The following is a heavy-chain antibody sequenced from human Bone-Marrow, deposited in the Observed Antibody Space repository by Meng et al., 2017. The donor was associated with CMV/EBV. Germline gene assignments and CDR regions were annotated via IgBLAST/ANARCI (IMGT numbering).Heavy chain of an antibody. CDR3: ARHGPAAGYYFDY. CDR1: GGSISSYY. CDR2: IYYSGST. V-gene: IGHV4-59*01. Sequence: SETLSLTCTVSGGSISSYYWSWIRQPPGKGLEWIGYIYYSGSTNYNPSLKSRVTISVDTSKNQFSLKLSSVTAADTAVYYCARHGPAAGYYFDYWGQGTLVTVSS. D-gene: IGHD6-13*01. J-gene: IGHJ4*02.